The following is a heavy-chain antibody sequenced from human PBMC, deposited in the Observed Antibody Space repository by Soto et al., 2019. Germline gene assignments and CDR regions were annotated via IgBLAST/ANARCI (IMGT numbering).Heavy chain of an antibody. D-gene: IGHD3-10*01. CDR3: ARLKRRDYGSGSYYTIEYYYYGMDV. J-gene: IGHJ6*02. CDR2: IYPGDSDT. Sequence: PGESLKISCKGSGYSFTSYWIGWVRQMPGKGLEWMGIIYPGDSDTRYSPSFQGQVTISADKSISTAYLQWSSLKASDTAMYYCARLKRRDYGSGSYYTIEYYYYGMDVWGQGTTVTV. V-gene: IGHV5-51*01. CDR1: GYSFTSYW.